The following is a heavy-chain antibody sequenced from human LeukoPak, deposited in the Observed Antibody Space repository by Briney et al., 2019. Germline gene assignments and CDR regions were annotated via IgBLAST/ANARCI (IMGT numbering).Heavy chain of an antibody. D-gene: IGHD1-26*01. CDR1: GFTFSSYE. Sequence: GGSLRLSCAASGFTFSSYEMNWVRQAPGKGLEWVSYISSSGSTRYYADSVKGRFTISRDNAKNSLYLQMNSLRAEDTAVYYCAKGYSGSYEYYFDYWGQGTLVTVSS. J-gene: IGHJ4*02. CDR2: ISSSGSTR. CDR3: AKGYSGSYEYYFDY. V-gene: IGHV3-48*03.